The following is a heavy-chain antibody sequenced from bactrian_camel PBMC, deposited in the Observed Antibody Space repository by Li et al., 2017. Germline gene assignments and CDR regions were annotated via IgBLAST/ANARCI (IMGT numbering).Heavy chain of an antibody. J-gene: IGHJ4*01. CDR2: ITSDGTI. Sequence: HVQLVESGGGSVQAGGSLRLSCAADSGYMFEKYQMGWFRQATGKDREGIATITSDGTITYAESVKGRFTISKDKAENVLYLQMNSLRPEDTAMYYCAAVAEGRTVEGGVSLWTLFESGYWGQGTQVTVS. V-gene: IGHV3S53*01. CDR3: AAVAEGRTVEGGVSLWTLFESGY. CDR1: GYMFEKYQ. D-gene: IGHD3*01.